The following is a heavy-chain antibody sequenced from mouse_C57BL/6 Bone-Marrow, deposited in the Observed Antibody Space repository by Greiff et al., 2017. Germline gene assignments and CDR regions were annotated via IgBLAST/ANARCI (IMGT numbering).Heavy chain of an antibody. CDR2: ISDGGSYT. CDR3: ARDQAAPAMDY. Sequence: EVKVVESGGGLVKPGGSLKLSCAASGFTFSSYALSWVRQTPEKRLEWVTTISDGGSYTYYPDNVQGRFTISRDNSKNNLYLQMSHLTSEDTAMYYCARDQAAPAMDYWGQGTSGTVSS. V-gene: IGHV5-4*01. D-gene: IGHD3-2*02. J-gene: IGHJ4*01. CDR1: GFTFSSYA.